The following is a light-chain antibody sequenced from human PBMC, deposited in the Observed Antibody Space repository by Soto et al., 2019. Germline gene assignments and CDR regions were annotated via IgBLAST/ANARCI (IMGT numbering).Light chain of an antibody. CDR2: GAS. CDR1: QSVSSN. Sequence: EIVMTQSPATLSVSPGERATLSCRASQSVSSNLAWYQQKPGQAPRLIIYGASTRATGIPARFSGSGSGTEFTLNISRLQSEDFAVYYCQQYNNWPFWTFGQGTKVEIK. J-gene: IGKJ1*01. CDR3: QQYNNWPFWT. V-gene: IGKV3-15*01.